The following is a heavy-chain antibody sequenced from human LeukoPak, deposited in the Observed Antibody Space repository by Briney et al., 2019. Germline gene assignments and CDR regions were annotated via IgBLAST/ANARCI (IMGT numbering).Heavy chain of an antibody. CDR3: TRGLYGSGSYYFDY. J-gene: IGHJ4*02. D-gene: IGHD3-10*01. Sequence: PGGSLRLSCAASGFNFRDYAMSWVRQAPGKGLEWVGFIRSRANGETRGYAASVKGRFTISRDDSKSIAYLQMNSLKTEATGVYYCTRGLYGSGSYYFDYWGQGTVVTVSS. CDR2: IRSRANGETR. CDR1: GFNFRDYA. V-gene: IGHV3-49*04.